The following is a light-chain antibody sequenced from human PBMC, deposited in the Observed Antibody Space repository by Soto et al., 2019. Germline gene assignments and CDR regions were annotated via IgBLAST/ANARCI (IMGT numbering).Light chain of an antibody. CDR3: QQYYSTPPT. Sequence: IVMSQSPDSLVFSLVVRATINCKSSQIFLYSSNNKNYLAWYQQKPGQPPKLPIYWASTRESGVPDRFSGSGSGTDFTLTISSLQAEDVAVYYCQQYYSTPPTFGGGTKVDIK. J-gene: IGKJ4*01. V-gene: IGKV4-1*01. CDR2: WAS. CDR1: QIFLYSSNNKNY.